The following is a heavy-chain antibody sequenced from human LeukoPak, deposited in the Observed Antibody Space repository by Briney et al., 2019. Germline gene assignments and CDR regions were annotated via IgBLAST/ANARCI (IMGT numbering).Heavy chain of an antibody. CDR1: GGSISSGSYY. CDR2: IYYSGST. CDR3: ARSGYSTPIDY. J-gene: IGHJ4*02. V-gene: IGHV4-61*01. Sequence: SETLSLTCTVSGGSISSGSYYWSWIRQPPGKGLEWIGYIYYSGSTNYNPSLKSRVTISVDTSKNQFSLKLSSVTAADTAVYYCARSGYSTPIDYWGQGTLVTVSS. D-gene: IGHD2-15*01.